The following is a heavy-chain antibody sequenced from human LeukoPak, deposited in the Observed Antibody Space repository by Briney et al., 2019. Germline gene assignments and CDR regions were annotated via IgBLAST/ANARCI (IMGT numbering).Heavy chain of an antibody. CDR3: ARGTTGYSYGKDAFDI. D-gene: IGHD5-18*01. Sequence: GGSLRLSCAASGFTFSSYAMSWVRQAPGKGLEWVSVIYSGGSTYYADSVKGRFTISRDNSKNTLYLQMNSLRAEDTAVYYCARGTTGYSYGKDAFDIWGQGTMVTVSS. CDR2: IYSGGST. CDR1: GFTFSSYA. J-gene: IGHJ3*02. V-gene: IGHV3-66*01.